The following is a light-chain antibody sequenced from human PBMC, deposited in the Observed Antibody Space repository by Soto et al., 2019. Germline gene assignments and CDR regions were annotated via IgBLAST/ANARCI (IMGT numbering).Light chain of an antibody. Sequence: EIVLTQSPGTLSLSPGERATLSCRASQTVSTNYLAWYQQRPGRAPRLLVYGASARATGIPDRFRGSGAGTDFTLTISRLEPEDFAVYYCQHHGDLIGFGGGTKVDNK. CDR2: GAS. J-gene: IGKJ4*01. CDR3: QHHGDLIG. CDR1: QTVSTNY. V-gene: IGKV3-20*01.